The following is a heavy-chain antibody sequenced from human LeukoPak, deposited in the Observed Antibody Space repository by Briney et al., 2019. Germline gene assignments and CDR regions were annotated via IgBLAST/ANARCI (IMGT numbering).Heavy chain of an antibody. CDR1: GFIFSDYS. D-gene: IGHD2-21*01. CDR3: AREIPGRITADC. J-gene: IGHJ4*02. V-gene: IGHV3-48*01. Sequence: GGSLRLSCAASGFIFSDYSMNWVRQAPGKGLEWVSYIGSGSDGIQYADSVKGRFTISRDNGKNLLFLELKSLRGEDTAVYLCAREIPGRITADCWGQGTLVTVSS. CDR2: IGSGSDGI.